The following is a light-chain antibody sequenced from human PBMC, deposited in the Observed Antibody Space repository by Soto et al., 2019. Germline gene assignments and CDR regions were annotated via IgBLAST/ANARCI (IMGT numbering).Light chain of an antibody. Sequence: EIVLTQSPGTLSLSPGERATLSYRASQTITTLAWYQRKPGQAPRLLIYDASTRATGIPARFSGSGSGTEFTLTISSLQSEDFAVYFCQQYNNWPPITFGQGTRLEIK. CDR2: DAS. V-gene: IGKV3-15*01. CDR3: QQYNNWPPIT. J-gene: IGKJ5*01. CDR1: QTITT.